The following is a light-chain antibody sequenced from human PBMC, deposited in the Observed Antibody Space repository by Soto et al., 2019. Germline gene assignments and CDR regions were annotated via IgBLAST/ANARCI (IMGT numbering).Light chain of an antibody. CDR3: MQALHTPWTT. Sequence: EMTQSPLSLPVTPGEPASISCRSSQSLLHGNGYNYLDWYLQKPGQSPQLLIYLGSTRASGVPDSFSGSGSGTAFTLKISSVEAEDVGLYYGMQALHTPWTTFGQVTRLEIK. J-gene: IGKJ5*01. V-gene: IGKV2-28*01. CDR2: LGS. CDR1: QSLLHGNGYNY.